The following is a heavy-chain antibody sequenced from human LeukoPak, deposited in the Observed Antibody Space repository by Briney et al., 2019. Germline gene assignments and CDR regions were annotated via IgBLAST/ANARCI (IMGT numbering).Heavy chain of an antibody. D-gene: IGHD1-26*01. CDR1: GFTFSSYS. J-gene: IGHJ6*03. Sequence: GGSLRLSCAASGFTFSSYSMNWVRQAPGKGLEWVSHISSSSSTIYYADSVKGRFTISRDNAKNSLYLQMNSLRAEDTAVYYCARKGGATTYGYYYYYMDVWGKGTTVTISS. CDR2: ISSSSSTI. V-gene: IGHV3-48*01. CDR3: ARKGGATTYGYYYYYMDV.